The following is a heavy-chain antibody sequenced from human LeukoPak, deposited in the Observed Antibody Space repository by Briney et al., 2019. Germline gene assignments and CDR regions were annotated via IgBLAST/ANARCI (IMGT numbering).Heavy chain of an antibody. CDR3: ARELRDFWSGYYAPDDAFDI. Sequence: GGSLRLSCAASGFTFSNDWMIWVRQPPGKGLEWVANIKPDEGEKYYVDSVKGRFTISRDNAKNSLYLQMNSLRAEDTAVYYCARELRDFWSGYYAPDDAFDIWGQGTMVTVSS. D-gene: IGHD3-3*01. CDR2: IKPDEGEK. J-gene: IGHJ3*02. V-gene: IGHV3-7*01. CDR1: GFTFSNDW.